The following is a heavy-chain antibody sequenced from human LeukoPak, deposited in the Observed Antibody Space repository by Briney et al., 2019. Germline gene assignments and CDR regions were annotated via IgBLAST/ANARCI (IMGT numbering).Heavy chain of an antibody. V-gene: IGHV4-61*02. CDR3: ARERDSSGYYPSTPGI. CDR1: GGSISSGSYY. CDR2: IYTSGST. D-gene: IGHD3-22*01. J-gene: IGHJ4*02. Sequence: SETLSPTCTVSGGSISSGSYYWSWIRQPAGKGLEWIGRIYTSGSTNYNPSLKSRVTISVDTSKNQFSLKLSSVTAADTAVYYCARERDSSGYYPSTPGIWGQGTLVTVSS.